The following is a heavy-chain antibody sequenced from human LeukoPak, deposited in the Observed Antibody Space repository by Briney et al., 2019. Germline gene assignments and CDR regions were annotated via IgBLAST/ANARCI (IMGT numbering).Heavy chain of an antibody. CDR2: INQDSSEK. CDR1: GFTFSNYW. V-gene: IGHV3-7*01. Sequence: GGTLRLSCAASGFTFSNYWMSWVRQAPGKGLEWVANINQDSSEKYYVDSVKGRFTISRDNAKNSLYLQLNTLRPEDTAVYYCVQGWRDNWGQGTLVTVSS. J-gene: IGHJ4*02. CDR3: VQGWRDN. D-gene: IGHD2-15*01.